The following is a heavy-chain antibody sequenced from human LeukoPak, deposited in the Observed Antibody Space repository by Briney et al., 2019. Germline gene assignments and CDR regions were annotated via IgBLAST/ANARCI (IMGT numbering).Heavy chain of an antibody. CDR3: ARSYYYGSGDYGMDV. V-gene: IGHV4-61*02. CDR1: GGSISSGSYY. J-gene: IGHJ6*02. Sequence: PSETLSLTCTVSGGSISSGSYYWSWIRQHAGKGLEWIGRIYTSGSTNYNPSLKSRVTISVDTSKNQFSLKLSSVTAADTAVYYCARSYYYGSGDYGMDVWGQGTTVTVSS. CDR2: IYTSGST. D-gene: IGHD3-10*01.